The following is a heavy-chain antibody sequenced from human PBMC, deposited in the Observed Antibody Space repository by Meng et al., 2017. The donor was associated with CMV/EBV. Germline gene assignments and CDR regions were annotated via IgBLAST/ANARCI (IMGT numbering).Heavy chain of an antibody. Sequence: QGQVQESGPGLVNHSQTLFLTCTVSGGSLSSGDYYWSWIRQPPGKGLEWIGYIYYSGSTYYNPSLKSRVTISVDTSKNQFSLKLSSVTAADTAVYYCARVMGPNRTPYYFDYWGQGTLVTVSS. D-gene: IGHD1-14*01. CDR2: IYYSGST. CDR3: ARVMGPNRTPYYFDY. J-gene: IGHJ4*02. V-gene: IGHV4-30-4*08. CDR1: GGSLSSGDYY.